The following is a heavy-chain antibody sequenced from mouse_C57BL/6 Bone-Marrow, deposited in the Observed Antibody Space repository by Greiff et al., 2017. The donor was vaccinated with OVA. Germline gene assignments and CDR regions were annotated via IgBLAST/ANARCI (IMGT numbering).Heavy chain of an antibody. D-gene: IGHD1-1*01. J-gene: IGHJ3*01. CDR3: AKDYGSSPFAY. V-gene: IGHV2-5*01. Sequence: QVQLQQSGPGLVQPSQSLSITCTVSGFSLTSYGVHWVRQSPGKGLEWLGVIWRGGSTDYNAALMSRLSITKDNSKSQVFFKMNSLQADDTAIYYCAKDYGSSPFAYWGQGTLVTVSA. CDR1: GFSLTSYG. CDR2: IWRGGST.